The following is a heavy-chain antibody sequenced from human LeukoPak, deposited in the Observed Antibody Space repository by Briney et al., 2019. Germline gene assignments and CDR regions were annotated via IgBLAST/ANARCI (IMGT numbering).Heavy chain of an antibody. CDR2: IGVAGDT. CDR1: GFTLSNYD. CDR3: AREYCGSNSRCSGGLFFDL. J-gene: IGHJ2*01. D-gene: IGHD2-21*01. V-gene: IGHV3-13*01. Sequence: GSLRLSCGASGFTLSNYDLHWVRQTLGGGLEWVSAIGVAGDTYFADSAKGRFIISRESARNSLYLQMNSLRVGDTAVYYRAREYCGSNSRCSGGLFFDLWGRGALVTVAS.